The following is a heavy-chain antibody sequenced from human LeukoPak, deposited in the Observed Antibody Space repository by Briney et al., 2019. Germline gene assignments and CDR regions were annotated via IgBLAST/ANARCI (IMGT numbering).Heavy chain of an antibody. V-gene: IGHV3-23*01. CDR2: ISGSGGST. J-gene: IGHJ6*03. CDR1: GFTFSSYA. D-gene: IGHD3-10*01. Sequence: GGSLGLSCAASGFTFSSYAMSWVRQAPGKGLEWVSAISGSGGSTYYADSVKGRFTISRDNSKNTLYLQMNSLRAEDTAVYYCEKYGSGSRFASGYYYMDVWGKGTTVTVSS. CDR3: EKYGSGSRFASGYYYMDV.